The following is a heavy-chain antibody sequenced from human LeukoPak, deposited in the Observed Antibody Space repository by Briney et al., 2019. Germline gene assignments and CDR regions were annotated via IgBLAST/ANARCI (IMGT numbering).Heavy chain of an antibody. V-gene: IGHV5-51*01. Sequence: GESLKISCKGSGYIFTSYWIGWVRQMPGKGLEWMGLIYPGDSDTKYSPSFQGQVTISADKSISTAYLQWSSLKASDTAMYYCARQGYSARVDYWGQGTLVTVSS. CDR2: IYPGDSDT. CDR1: GYIFTSYW. CDR3: ARQGYSARVDY. D-gene: IGHD3-22*01. J-gene: IGHJ4*02.